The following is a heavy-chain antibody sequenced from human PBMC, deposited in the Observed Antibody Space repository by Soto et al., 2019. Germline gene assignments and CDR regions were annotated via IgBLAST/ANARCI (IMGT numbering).Heavy chain of an antibody. CDR2: IYYSGST. Sequence: SEILSLTCTVSGGSIISYYWSWIRQPPGKGLEWIGYIYYSGSTDYNPSLKSRVTISVDKSKNQFSLKLSSVTAADTAVYYCAKCITALGPIDYWGQGTLVTSPQ. J-gene: IGHJ4*02. D-gene: IGHD6-6*01. V-gene: IGHV4-59*12. CDR1: GGSIISYY. CDR3: AKCITALGPIDY.